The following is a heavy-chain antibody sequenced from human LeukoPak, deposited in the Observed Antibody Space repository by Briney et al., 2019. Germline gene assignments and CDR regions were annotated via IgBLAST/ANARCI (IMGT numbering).Heavy chain of an antibody. J-gene: IGHJ4*02. CDR2: IKPDGTEN. D-gene: IGHD3-3*01. Sequence: GGSLRLSCAASGFTFSSFWMTWVRQAPGKGLEWVANIKPDGTENYYVDSVKGRFTISRDNAKNTLYLQMNSLRAEDTAVYYCAKDLYDFWSGYSPRYYFDYWGQGTLVTVSS. CDR1: GFTFSSFW. CDR3: AKDLYDFWSGYSPRYYFDY. V-gene: IGHV3-7*03.